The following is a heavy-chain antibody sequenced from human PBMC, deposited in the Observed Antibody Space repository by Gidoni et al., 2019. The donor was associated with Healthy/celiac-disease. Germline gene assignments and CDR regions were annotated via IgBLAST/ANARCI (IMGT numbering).Heavy chain of an antibody. Sequence: VQLVQAGAEVKNPWSSRKISCKASGCTFSSYAISWLRQAPGQGLEWMGGIIPISGTAKYAQKFQGRVTITADESTSTAYMELSSLRSEDTAVYYCARDGDDHDYGDYVGPYYYYGMDVWGQGTTVTVSS. CDR1: GCTFSSYA. V-gene: IGHV1-69*01. CDR3: ARDGDDHDYGDYVGPYYYYGMDV. J-gene: IGHJ6*02. D-gene: IGHD4-17*01. CDR2: IIPISGTA.